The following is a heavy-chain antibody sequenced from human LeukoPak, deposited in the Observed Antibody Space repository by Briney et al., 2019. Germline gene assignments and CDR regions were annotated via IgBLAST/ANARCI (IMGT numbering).Heavy chain of an antibody. V-gene: IGHV3-74*01. Sequence: GGSXRLSCAASGXTFXSXXXXXXXXAPXXXXXWXSRXNXDGXSTDYAXSVKGRFTISRDSAKNTLYLQMDSLRAEDTAVXYXSRAGHYYYGMDVWGQGTTVTVSS. CDR2: XNXDGXST. J-gene: IGHJ6*02. CDR3: SRAGHYYYGMDV. CDR1: GXTFXSXX. D-gene: IGHD2-8*02.